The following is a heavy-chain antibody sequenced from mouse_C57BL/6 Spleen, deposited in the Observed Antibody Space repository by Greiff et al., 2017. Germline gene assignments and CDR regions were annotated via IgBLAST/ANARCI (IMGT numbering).Heavy chain of an antibody. Sequence: EVKLMESGGGLVKPGGSLKLSCAASGFTFSDYGMHWVRQAPEKGLEWVAYISSGSSTIYYADTVKGRFTISRDNAKNTLFLQMTSLRSEDTAMYYCARGPLSYYFDYWGKGTTLTVSS. V-gene: IGHV5-17*01. J-gene: IGHJ2*01. CDR3: ARGPLSYYFDY. CDR2: ISSGSSTI. CDR1: GFTFSDYG.